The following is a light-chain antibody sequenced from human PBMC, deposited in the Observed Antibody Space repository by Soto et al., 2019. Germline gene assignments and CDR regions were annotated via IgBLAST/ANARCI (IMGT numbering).Light chain of an antibody. Sequence: EIVMTQSPATLSVSPGERATLSCRASQSVSSTVAWYQQKPGQAPRLLIYGASIRAAGIPARFSGSGSGTEFSLTISSLQSEDFGVFFCQQYDQWWTFGQGTKVDIK. CDR2: GAS. CDR3: QQYDQWWT. CDR1: QSVSST. J-gene: IGKJ1*01. V-gene: IGKV3-15*01.